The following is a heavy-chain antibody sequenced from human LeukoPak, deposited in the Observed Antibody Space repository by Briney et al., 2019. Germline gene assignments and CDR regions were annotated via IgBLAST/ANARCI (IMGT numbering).Heavy chain of an antibody. J-gene: IGHJ4*02. V-gene: IGHV4-30-2*01. CDR1: GGSISSGGYS. D-gene: IGHD2-15*01. CDR3: ARGPYCSGGSCPFDY. Sequence: PSQTLSLTCAVSGGSISSGGYSWSWIRQPPGKGLEWIGYIYHSGSTNYNPSLKSRVTISVDTSKNQFSLKLSSVTAADTAVYYCARGPYCSGGSCPFDYWGQGTLVTVSS. CDR2: IYHSGST.